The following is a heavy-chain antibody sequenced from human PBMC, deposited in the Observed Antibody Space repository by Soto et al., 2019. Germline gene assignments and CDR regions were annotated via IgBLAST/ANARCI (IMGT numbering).Heavy chain of an antibody. CDR3: ARDRAYCTNGVCYSDAFDI. V-gene: IGHV4-31*03. CDR1: GGSISSGGYY. D-gene: IGHD2-8*01. J-gene: IGHJ3*02. CDR2: IYYSGST. Sequence: QVQLQESGPGLVKPSQTLSLTCTVSGGSISSGGYYCSWIRQHPGKGLEWIGYIYYSGSTYYNPSIRSRATISVDTSKNQFSLNLSSVTAADTAVYYCARDRAYCTNGVCYSDAFDIWGKGTMVTVSS.